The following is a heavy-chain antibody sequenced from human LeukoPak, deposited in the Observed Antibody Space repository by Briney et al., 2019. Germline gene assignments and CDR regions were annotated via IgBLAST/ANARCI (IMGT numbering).Heavy chain of an antibody. J-gene: IGHJ3*02. CDR1: GYSFSTYW. V-gene: IGHV5-51*01. Sequence: GESLKISCEGSGYSFSTYWIGWVRQMPGKGLEWMGIIYPSDSKTRYSPSFQGQVTISADKYITTAYLQSSSLKASDTAMYYCARARTVIIDYAFDIWGQGTMVTVSS. D-gene: IGHD4-23*01. CDR2: IYPSDSKT. CDR3: ARARTVIIDYAFDI.